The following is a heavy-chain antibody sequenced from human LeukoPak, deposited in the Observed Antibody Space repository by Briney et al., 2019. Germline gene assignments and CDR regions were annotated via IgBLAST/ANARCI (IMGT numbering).Heavy chain of an antibody. CDR3: ARPPLGELSCAWFDP. CDR1: GYTFTSYG. Sequence: ASVKVSCKASGYTFTSYGISWVRQAPGQGLEWMGWISAYNGNTNYAQKLQGRVTMTTDTSTSTAYMELRSLRSDNTAVYYWARPPLGELSCAWFDPWGQGTLVTVSS. CDR2: ISAYNGNT. V-gene: IGHV1-18*01. D-gene: IGHD3-16*02. J-gene: IGHJ5*02.